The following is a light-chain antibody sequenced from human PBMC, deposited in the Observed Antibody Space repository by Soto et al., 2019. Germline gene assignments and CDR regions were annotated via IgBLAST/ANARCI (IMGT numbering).Light chain of an antibody. J-gene: IGLJ1*01. CDR2: GNN. CDR3: QSYATGLSVLYV. Sequence: QSVLTQPPSVSGAPGQRVTISCTGSSSNIGAGYDVHWYQHLPGTAPKLLIYGNNNRPSGVPDRFSGSKSGTSASLAVTGLQAEDEADYYCQSYATGLSVLYVFGTGTKVTVL. CDR1: SSNIGAGYD. V-gene: IGLV1-40*01.